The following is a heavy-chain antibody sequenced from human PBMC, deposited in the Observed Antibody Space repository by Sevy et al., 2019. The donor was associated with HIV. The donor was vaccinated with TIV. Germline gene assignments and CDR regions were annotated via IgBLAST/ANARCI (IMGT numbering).Heavy chain of an antibody. D-gene: IGHD3-10*01. V-gene: IGHV3-7*01. CDR2: IKGDGGVK. CDR1: GFTFSSYW. CDR3: VRAIGADGSY. J-gene: IGHJ4*02. Sequence: GGSLRLSCEASGFTFSSYWMSWVRQAPGKGLEWVANIKGDGGVKYYVDSVKGRFTISRDNAKNSVYLQMNSLRAEDTARYYCVRAIGADGSYWGQGTLVTVSS.